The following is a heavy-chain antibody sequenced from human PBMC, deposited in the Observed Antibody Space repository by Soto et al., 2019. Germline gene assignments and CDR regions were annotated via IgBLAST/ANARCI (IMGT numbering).Heavy chain of an antibody. Sequence: QVQLVQSGAEVKKPGASVKVSCKASGYTFNSYGVSWVRQAPGQGLEWMGWISVYSGNRNYAQRFQGRVTLTTDTSTSTAYMELRSLRSDDTAVYYCARSDDMATTGYYFDYWGQGTLVTVSS. CDR3: ARSDDMATTGYYFDY. CDR1: GYTFNSYG. CDR2: ISVYSGNR. J-gene: IGHJ4*02. V-gene: IGHV1-18*04. D-gene: IGHD1-1*01.